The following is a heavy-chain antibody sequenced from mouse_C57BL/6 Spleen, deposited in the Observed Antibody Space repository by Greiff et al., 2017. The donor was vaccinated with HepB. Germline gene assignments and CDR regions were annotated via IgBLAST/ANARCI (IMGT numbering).Heavy chain of an antibody. J-gene: IGHJ2*01. CDR1: GYTFTSYW. CDR2: INPSNGGT. D-gene: IGHD1-1*01. Sequence: VQLQQSGTELVKPGASVKLSCKASGYTFTSYWMHWVKQRPGQGLEWIGNINPSNGGTNYNEKFKSKATLTVDKSSSTAYMQLSSLTSEDSAVYYCARSRIITTVVDDYWGQGTTLTVSS. CDR3: ARSRIITTVVDDY. V-gene: IGHV1-53*01.